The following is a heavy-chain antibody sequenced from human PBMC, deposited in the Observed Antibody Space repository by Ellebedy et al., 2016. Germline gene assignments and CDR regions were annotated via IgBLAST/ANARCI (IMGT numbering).Heavy chain of an antibody. CDR3: ARAGVNQWELPLDY. CDR1: GGSISSYY. CDR2: IYYSGST. D-gene: IGHD1-26*01. V-gene: IGHV4-59*12. J-gene: IGHJ4*02. Sequence: SETLSLXXTVSGGSISSYYWSWIRQPPGKGLEWIGYIYYSGSTNYNPSLKSRVTMSVDTSKNQFSLKLSSVTAADTAVYYCARAGVNQWELPLDYWGQGTLVTVSS.